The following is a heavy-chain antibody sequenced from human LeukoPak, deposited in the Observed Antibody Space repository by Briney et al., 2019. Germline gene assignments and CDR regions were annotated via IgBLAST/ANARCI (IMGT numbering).Heavy chain of an antibody. V-gene: IGHV3-30-3*01. J-gene: IGHJ4*02. CDR1: GFTFSSYA. CDR2: ISYDGSNK. D-gene: IGHD3-3*01. Sequence: GRSLRLSCAASGFTFSSYAMHWVRQAPGKGLEWVAVISYDGSNKYYADSVKGRFTISRDNSKNTLYLQMNSLRAEDTAVYYCAKDQGKRDFWSGYYPYFDYWGQGTLVTVSS. CDR3: AKDQGKRDFWSGYYPYFDY.